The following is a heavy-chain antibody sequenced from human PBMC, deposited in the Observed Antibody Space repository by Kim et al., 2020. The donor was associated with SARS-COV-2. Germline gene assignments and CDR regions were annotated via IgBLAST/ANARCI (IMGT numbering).Heavy chain of an antibody. CDR3: ARATNGVSYNCFDS. D-gene: IGHD2-8*01. V-gene: IGHV4-59*01. J-gene: IGHJ4*02. Sequence: YDPSLQSRVNVPVDTSENQFSLKLNSVTSADTAVYYCARATNGVSYNCFDSWGQGTLVTVSA.